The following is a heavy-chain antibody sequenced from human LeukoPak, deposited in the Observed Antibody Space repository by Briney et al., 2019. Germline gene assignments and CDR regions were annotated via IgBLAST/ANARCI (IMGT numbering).Heavy chain of an antibody. J-gene: IGHJ6*02. CDR3: ARRSTLIYGMDV. D-gene: IGHD4-17*01. V-gene: IGHV5-51*01. Sequence: GESLKIFFKASGYRFTTYWNGWVPQKPGKGVEWVGIICPGDSDTSYSPSFQGQVTISADKTISTAYLQWSSLKASDTGMYYCARRSTLIYGMDVWGQGTTVTVSS. CDR1: GYRFTTYW. CDR2: ICPGDSDT.